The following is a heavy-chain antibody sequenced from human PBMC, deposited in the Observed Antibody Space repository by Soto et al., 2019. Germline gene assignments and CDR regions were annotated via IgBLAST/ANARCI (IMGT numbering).Heavy chain of an antibody. CDR3: KRGHPRAQSLET. D-gene: IGHD3-16*02. CDR2: IYFTGRT. Sequence: SSTXSLTCTVSVCAVSSGTYYGSWIRQPPGKGLEWIGHIYFTGRTNYNPSLKSRVTMSIDTSRNQFSLKLSSVTAADTAVYYCKRGHPRAQSLETWGLATLVNV. CDR1: VCAVSSGTYY. J-gene: IGHJ4*02. V-gene: IGHV4-61*01.